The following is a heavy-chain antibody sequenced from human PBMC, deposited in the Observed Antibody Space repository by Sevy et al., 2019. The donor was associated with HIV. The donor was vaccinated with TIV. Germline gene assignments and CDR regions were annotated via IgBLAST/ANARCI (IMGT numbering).Heavy chain of an antibody. V-gene: IGHV3-33*01. J-gene: IGHJ3*02. D-gene: IGHD3-22*01. CDR2: IWNDRTNK. Sequence: GGSLRLSCVASGFTFSSYGMHWVRQAPGMGLEWVAVIWNDRTNKNYADSVKGRFTISRDNSKNTLYLQMNSLRAEDTAVYYCASLPNNYYDISGYSGDDAFDIWGQRTMVTVSS. CDR1: GFTFSSYG. CDR3: ASLPNNYYDISGYSGDDAFDI.